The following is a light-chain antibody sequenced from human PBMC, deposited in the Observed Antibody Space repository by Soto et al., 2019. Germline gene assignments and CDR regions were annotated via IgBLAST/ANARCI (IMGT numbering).Light chain of an antibody. CDR2: AAS. Sequence: DLQMTQSPSSLSASVGDRVTITCRASQSISSYLNWYQHKPVKAPKLLIYAASSLQSGVPSSFSCSGSGTDFTLTISSLQPEDFATYYCQQSYSTPLTFGPGTKVEIK. J-gene: IGKJ1*01. V-gene: IGKV1-39*01. CDR1: QSISSY. CDR3: QQSYSTPLT.